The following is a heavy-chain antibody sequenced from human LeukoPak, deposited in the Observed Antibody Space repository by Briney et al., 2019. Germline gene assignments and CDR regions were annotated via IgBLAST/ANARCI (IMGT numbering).Heavy chain of an antibody. CDR3: ARVVAATPGYWFDP. CDR1: GGSISSGDYY. V-gene: IGHV4-30-4*01. D-gene: IGHD2-15*01. Sequence: PSETLSLTCTVSGGSISSGDYYWSWIRQPPGKGLEWIGYIYYSGSTYYNPSLKSRVTISVDTSKNQFSLKLSSVTAADTAVYYCARVVAATPGYWFDPWGQGTLVTVSS. CDR2: IYYSGST. J-gene: IGHJ5*02.